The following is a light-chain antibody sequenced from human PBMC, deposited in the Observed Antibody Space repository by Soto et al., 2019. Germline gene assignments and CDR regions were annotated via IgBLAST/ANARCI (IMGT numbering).Light chain of an antibody. J-gene: IGKJ1*01. CDR3: QQYNNWPPPWT. CDR2: GAS. CDR1: QSVSSN. Sequence: EIVMTQSPATLSVSPGERATLSCRASQSVSSNLAWYQQKAGQAPRLLVYGASTRATGIPARFSGSGSGTEFTLTISSLQSEDFAVYYCQQYNNWPPPWTFGQGTKVESK. V-gene: IGKV3-15*01.